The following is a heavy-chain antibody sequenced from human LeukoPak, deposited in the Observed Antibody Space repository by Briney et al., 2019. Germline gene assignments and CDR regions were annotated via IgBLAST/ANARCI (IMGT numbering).Heavy chain of an antibody. V-gene: IGHV1-58*01. D-gene: IGHD5-24*01. CDR3: AADSLRGWLQLGD. J-gene: IGHJ4*02. CDR2: IVVGSGNT. CDR1: GFTFTSSA. Sequence: SVKVSCKASGFTFTSSAVQWVRQARGQRLEWIGWIVVGSGNTNYAQKFQGRVTITRDMSTSTAYMELSSLRSEDTAVYYCAADSLRGWLQLGDWGQGTLVTVSS.